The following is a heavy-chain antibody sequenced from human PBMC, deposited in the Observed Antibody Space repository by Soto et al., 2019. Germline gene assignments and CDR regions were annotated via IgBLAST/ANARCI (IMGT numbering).Heavy chain of an antibody. V-gene: IGHV1-69*13. J-gene: IGHJ6*02. CDR1: GGTFGSYA. Sequence: SVKVSCKASGGTFGSYAISWVRQAPGQGLEWMGGIIPIPGTANYAQKFQGRVTIAADESTSTAYMELSSLRSEDTAVYYCARSQGSSTSLEIYYYYYYGMDFWGQGTTVTVFS. D-gene: IGHD2-2*01. CDR3: ARSQGSSTSLEIYYYYYYGMDF. CDR2: IIPIPGTA.